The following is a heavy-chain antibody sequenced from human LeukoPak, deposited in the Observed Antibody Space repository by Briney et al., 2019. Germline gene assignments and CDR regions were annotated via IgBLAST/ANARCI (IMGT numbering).Heavy chain of an antibody. CDR3: AKDLLRKEYYFDY. J-gene: IGHJ4*02. D-gene: IGHD4-17*01. CDR2: ITASGNSL. V-gene: IGHV3-23*01. Sequence: GGSLRLSCAASGFTFNNYAMSWVRQAPGKGLEWVSVITASGNSLFYADSVKGRFTISRDNYKNTLYLQMNSLRAEDTAIYYCAKDLLRKEYYFDYWGQGALVTVSS. CDR1: GFTFNNYA.